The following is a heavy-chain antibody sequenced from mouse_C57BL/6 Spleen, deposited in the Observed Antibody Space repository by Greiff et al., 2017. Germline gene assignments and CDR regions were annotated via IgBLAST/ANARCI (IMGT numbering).Heavy chain of an antibody. CDR1: GFTFSSYT. CDR3: ARHRYDCDGGFAY. Sequence: EVQGVESGGGLVKPGGSLKLSCAASGFTFSSYTMSWVRQTPEKRLEWVATISGGGGNTYYPDSVKGRFTISRDNAKNTLYLQMSSLRSEDTALYYCARHRYDCDGGFAYWGQGTLVTVSA. J-gene: IGHJ3*01. CDR2: ISGGGGNT. V-gene: IGHV5-9*01. D-gene: IGHD2-4*01.